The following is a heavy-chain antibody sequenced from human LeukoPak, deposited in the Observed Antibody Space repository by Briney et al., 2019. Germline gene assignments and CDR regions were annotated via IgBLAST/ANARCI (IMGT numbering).Heavy chain of an antibody. V-gene: IGHV4-59*01. CDR3: ARAQNYDFWSGPSGGFDY. J-gene: IGHJ4*02. D-gene: IGHD3-3*01. Sequence: PSETLSLTCTVSGGSISSYYWSWIRQPPGKGLEWIGYIYYSGSTNYNPSLKSRVTISVDTSKNQFSLKLSSVTAADTAVYYCARAQNYDFWSGPSGGFDYWGQGTLVTVSS. CDR2: IYYSGST. CDR1: GGSISSYY.